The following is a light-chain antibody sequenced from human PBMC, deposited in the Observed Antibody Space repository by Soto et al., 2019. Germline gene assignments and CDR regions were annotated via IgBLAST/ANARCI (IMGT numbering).Light chain of an antibody. CDR1: SSDVGGYDF. V-gene: IGLV2-14*03. J-gene: IGLJ1*01. CDR2: DVS. CDR3: RSYTSISTYV. Sequence: QSVLTQPASVSGSPGQSITISCTGTSSDVGGYDFVSWYQHHPGKAPRLMIYDVSHRPSGVSDRFSASKSGNTASLTISGLLAEDEADYYRRSYTSISTYVFGTGTKVTVL.